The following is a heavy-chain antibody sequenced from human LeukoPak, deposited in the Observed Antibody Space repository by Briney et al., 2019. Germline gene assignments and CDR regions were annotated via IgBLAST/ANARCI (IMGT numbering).Heavy chain of an antibody. CDR2: IYYSGST. CDR3: ARHLSGTTMSHYFDF. J-gene: IGHJ4*02. CDR1: GGSISSSSYY. Sequence: SETLSLTCTVSGGSISSSSYYWGWIRQPPGKGLEWIGSIYYSGSTYYNPSLSSRVSISVDTSKNQVSLKMKSVTDTDSAVYYCARHLSGTTMSHYFDFWGQGTLVPVSS. V-gene: IGHV4-39*01. D-gene: IGHD3-10*02.